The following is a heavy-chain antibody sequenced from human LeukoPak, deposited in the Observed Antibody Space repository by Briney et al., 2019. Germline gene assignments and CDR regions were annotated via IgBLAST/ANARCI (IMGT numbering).Heavy chain of an antibody. CDR1: GYSFTSNY. CDR3: ARVAGYEFFWFDY. Sequence: ASVKVSCKASGYSFTSNYIHWVRQAPGQGLEWMGMIYPRDGSTSYAQKFQGRVTVTRDTSTSTVHMELSSLRSEDTAVYYCARVAGYEFFWFDYWGQGTLVTVSS. V-gene: IGHV1-46*01. D-gene: IGHD3-16*01. J-gene: IGHJ4*02. CDR2: IYPRDGST.